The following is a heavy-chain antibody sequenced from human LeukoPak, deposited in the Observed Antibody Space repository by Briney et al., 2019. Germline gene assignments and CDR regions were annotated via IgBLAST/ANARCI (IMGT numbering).Heavy chain of an antibody. V-gene: IGHV3-30*18. CDR3: AKEASGSSRDYGMDV. Sequence: GGSLRLSCAASGFTFSSYGMHWVRQAPGKGLEWVAVISYDGSNKYYADSVKGRFTISRDNSKNTLYLQMNSLRVEDTAVYYCAKEASGSSRDYGMDVWGKGTTATVSS. CDR2: ISYDGSNK. CDR1: GFTFSSYG. J-gene: IGHJ6*04. D-gene: IGHD3-10*01.